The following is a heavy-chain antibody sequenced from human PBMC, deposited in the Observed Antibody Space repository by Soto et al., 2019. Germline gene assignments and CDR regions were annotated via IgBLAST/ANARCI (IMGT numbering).Heavy chain of an antibody. D-gene: IGHD4-4*01. J-gene: IGHJ6*03. Sequence: GGSLRLSCAASGFTFSSYAMSWVRQAPGKGLEWVSAISGSGGSTYYADSVKGRFTISRDNSKNTLYLQMNSLRAEDTAVYYCSTSPTYYYYYYIDVWGKGTTVTGSS. CDR2: ISGSGGST. CDR3: STSPTYYYYYYIDV. V-gene: IGHV3-23*01. CDR1: GFTFSSYA.